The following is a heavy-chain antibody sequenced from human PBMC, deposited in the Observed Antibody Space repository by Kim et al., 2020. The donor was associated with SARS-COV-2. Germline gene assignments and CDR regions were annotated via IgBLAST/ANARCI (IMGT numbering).Heavy chain of an antibody. CDR1: RYTFTSYD. CDR2: MNPNSGNT. J-gene: IGHJ4*02. CDR3: ARGKINPTYYYGSGSYGLFAY. D-gene: IGHD3-10*01. Sequence: ASVKVSCKASRYTFTSYDINWVRQATGQGLEWMGWMNPNSGNTGYAQKFQGRVTMTRNTSISTAYMELSSLRSEDTAVYYCARGKINPTYYYGSGSYGLFAYWGQGTLVTVSS. V-gene: IGHV1-8*01.